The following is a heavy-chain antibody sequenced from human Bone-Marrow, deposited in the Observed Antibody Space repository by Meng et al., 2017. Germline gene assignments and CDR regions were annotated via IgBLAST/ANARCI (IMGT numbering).Heavy chain of an antibody. CDR2: IIPIFGTA. Sequence: SVKVSCKASGGTFSSYAISWVRQAPGQGLEWMGGIIPIFGTANYAQKFQGRVTITADETTRTAYMELSRLGSEDTAVYYCASTGGSSAIYYYGMDVWGQGTTVTVSS. CDR3: ASTGGSSAIYYYGMDV. J-gene: IGHJ6*02. CDR1: GGTFSSYA. D-gene: IGHD2-2*01. V-gene: IGHV1-69*13.